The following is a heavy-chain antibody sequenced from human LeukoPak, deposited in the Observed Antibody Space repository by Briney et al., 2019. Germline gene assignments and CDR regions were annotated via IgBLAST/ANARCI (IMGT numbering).Heavy chain of an antibody. CDR2: ISYDGSNK. D-gene: IGHD2-21*02. CDR3: ARDSLRTATAIPYHYYGMDV. J-gene: IGHJ6*02. CDR1: GFTFSSYA. V-gene: IGHV3-30-3*01. Sequence: GRPLRLSCAASGFTFSSYAMHWVRQAPGKGLEWVAVISYDGSNKYYADSVKGRFTISRDNSKNTLYLQMNSLRAEDTAVYYCARDSLRTATAIPYHYYGMDVWGQGTTVTVSS.